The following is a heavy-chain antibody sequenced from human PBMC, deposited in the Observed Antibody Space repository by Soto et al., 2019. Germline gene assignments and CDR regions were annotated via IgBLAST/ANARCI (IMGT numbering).Heavy chain of an antibody. Sequence: SETLSLTCAVSVGSISSSHWWGWVRQAPGKGLEWIGEIYHSGSTNYNPSLKSRITMSVDKSKNQFSVNLSSVTAADTAVYYCVRDADETAIVPAPWLVWGRGTMVTVSS. CDR2: IYHSGST. V-gene: IGHV4-4*02. CDR1: VGSISSSHW. CDR3: VRDADETAIVPAPWLV. D-gene: IGHD2-21*02. J-gene: IGHJ6*02.